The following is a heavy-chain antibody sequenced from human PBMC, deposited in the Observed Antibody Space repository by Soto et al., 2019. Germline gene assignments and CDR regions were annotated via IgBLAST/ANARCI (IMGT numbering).Heavy chain of an antibody. Sequence: SVKVSCKASGGTFSSYAISWVRQAPGQELEWMGGIIPIFGTENYAQKFQGRVTITADVSTSTAYMELSSLRSEVTAVYYCARARAPLRGELRAYSYNGMAVGGQESTVTVSS. CDR3: ARARAPLRGELRAYSYNGMAV. V-gene: IGHV1-69*13. CDR1: GGTFSSYA. J-gene: IGHJ6*02. D-gene: IGHD1-26*01. CDR2: IIPIFGTE.